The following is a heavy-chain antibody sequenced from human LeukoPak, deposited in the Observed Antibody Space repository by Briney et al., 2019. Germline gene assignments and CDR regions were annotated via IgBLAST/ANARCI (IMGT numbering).Heavy chain of an antibody. V-gene: IGHV1-46*01. Sequence: ASVKVSCKASGYTFTSYGISWVRQAPGQGLEWMGIINPSGGSTSYAQKFQGRVTMTRDTSTSTVYMELSSLRSEDTAVYYCARDAVVVTANWYFDLWGRGTLVTVSS. J-gene: IGHJ2*01. CDR3: ARDAVVVTANWYFDL. CDR2: INPSGGST. CDR1: GYTFTSYG. D-gene: IGHD2-21*02.